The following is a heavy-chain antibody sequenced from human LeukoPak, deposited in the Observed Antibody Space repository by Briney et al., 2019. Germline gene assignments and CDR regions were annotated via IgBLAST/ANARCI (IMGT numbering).Heavy chain of an antibody. CDR2: ITGDGYT. Sequence: GGSLRLSCAASGFIFNHYAMSWVRQAPGKGLEWVSSITGDGYTFYADSVKGQFTISRDNSKNTLYLQMNSLKTEDTAVYYCTTQQLASPLGYWGQGTPVTVSS. CDR3: TTQQLASPLGY. J-gene: IGHJ4*02. D-gene: IGHD6-13*01. V-gene: IGHV3-23*01. CDR1: GFIFNHYA.